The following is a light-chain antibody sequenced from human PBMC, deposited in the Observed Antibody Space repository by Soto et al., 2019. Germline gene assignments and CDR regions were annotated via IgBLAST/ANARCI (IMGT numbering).Light chain of an antibody. J-gene: IGLJ3*02. CDR3: ASWDDSLNGPV. CDR2: TNN. Sequence: QSVLTQPTSASGTPGQWVTISCSGSSSNIGSNTINWYQQLSGTAPKLLIYTNNQRPSGVPDRFSGSKSGTSASLAISGLQSEDEADYYCASWDDSLNGPVFGGGTKLTVL. V-gene: IGLV1-44*01. CDR1: SSNIGSNT.